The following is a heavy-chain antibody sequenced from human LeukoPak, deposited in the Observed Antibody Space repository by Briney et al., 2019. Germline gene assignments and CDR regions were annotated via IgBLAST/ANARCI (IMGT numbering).Heavy chain of an antibody. CDR3: ARISLPYYFDY. Sequence: PGGSLRLSCAASGFTVSSNYMNWVRQAPGKGLEWVPVIYSGGTTYYADSVKGRFTISRDSSKNTLYLQMNSLRAEDTAVYYCARISLPYYFDYWGQGTLVTVSS. J-gene: IGHJ4*02. CDR1: GFTVSSNY. V-gene: IGHV3-53*01. CDR2: IYSGGTT.